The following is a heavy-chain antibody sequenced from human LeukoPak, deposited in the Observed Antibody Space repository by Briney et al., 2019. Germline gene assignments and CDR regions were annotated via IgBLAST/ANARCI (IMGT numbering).Heavy chain of an antibody. Sequence: SQTLSLTCTVSGGSISSGDYYWSWIRQPPGKGLEWIGYIYYSGSTYYDPSLKGRVTISVDTSKNQFSLRLSSVTAADTAVYYCARSEYYYDSSGSRPLWYFDYWGQGTLVTVSS. J-gene: IGHJ4*02. CDR2: IYYSGST. V-gene: IGHV4-30-4*01. CDR3: ARSEYYYDSSGSRPLWYFDY. CDR1: GGSISSGDYY. D-gene: IGHD3-22*01.